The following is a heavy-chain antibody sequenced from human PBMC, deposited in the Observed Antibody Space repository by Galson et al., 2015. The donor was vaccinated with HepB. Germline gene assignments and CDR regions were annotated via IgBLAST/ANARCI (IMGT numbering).Heavy chain of an antibody. J-gene: IGHJ4*02. D-gene: IGHD3-16*01. CDR3: ARDWGPEIDYIWGTLDY. Sequence: SLRLSCAASGFTFSSHGMHWVRQAPGKGLEWVAVIWYDGTKTYYEPSVKGRFIISRDNSKNTLYLQMNKLKADDTAVYYCARDWGPEIDYIWGTLDYWGQGVLVTVSS. CDR2: IWYDGTKT. CDR1: GFTFSSHG. V-gene: IGHV3-33*08.